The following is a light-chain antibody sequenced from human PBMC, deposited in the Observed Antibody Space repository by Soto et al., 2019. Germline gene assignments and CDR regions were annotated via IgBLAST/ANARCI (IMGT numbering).Light chain of an antibody. CDR2: GAF. Sequence: EIVLTQSPGTLSLSPGERATLSCRTSQGVSSSYLGWYQQKPGQAPRLLIYGAFNRATGVPDRFSGSGFGTDFTPNISRLEPEDFALYFCQHYGSSGTFGQGTKLEI. V-gene: IGKV3-20*01. CDR3: QHYGSSGT. J-gene: IGKJ1*01. CDR1: QGVSSSY.